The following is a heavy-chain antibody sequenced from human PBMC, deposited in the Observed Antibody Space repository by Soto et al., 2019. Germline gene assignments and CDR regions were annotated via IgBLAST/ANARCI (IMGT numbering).Heavy chain of an antibody. CDR3: ARTNWGYDYYGMDV. CDR1: GGSISSSSYY. Sequence: SETLSLTCTVSGGSISSSSYYGGWIRQPPGKGLEWIGSIYYSGSTYYNPSLKSRVTISVDTSKNQFSLKLSSVTAADTAVHYCARTNWGYDYYGMDVWGQGTTVTSP. D-gene: IGHD7-27*01. J-gene: IGHJ6*02. CDR2: IYYSGST. V-gene: IGHV4-39*07.